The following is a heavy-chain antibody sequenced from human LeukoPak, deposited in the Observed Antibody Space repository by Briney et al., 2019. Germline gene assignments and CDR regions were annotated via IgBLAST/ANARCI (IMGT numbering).Heavy chain of an antibody. V-gene: IGHV4-39*01. CDR3: AGPDIVVVPAAIDAFDI. CDR1: GGSISSSSYY. Sequence: SETLSLTCTVSGGSISSSSYYWGWIRQPPGKGLEWIGSIYYSGSTYYNPSLKSRVTISVDTTKNQFSLKLSSVAAADTAVYCFAGPDIVVVPAAIDAFDIWGEGTMVTVSS. J-gene: IGHJ3*02. D-gene: IGHD2-2*01. CDR2: IYYSGST.